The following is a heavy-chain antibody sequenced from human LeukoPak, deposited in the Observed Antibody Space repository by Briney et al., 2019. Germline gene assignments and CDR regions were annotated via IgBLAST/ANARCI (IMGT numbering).Heavy chain of an antibody. J-gene: IGHJ4*02. V-gene: IGHV3-48*01. Sequence: GGSLRISCAASGFTFSRYSMNWVRQAPGKGLEWVSYISDSSRTIYYADSVQGRFTISRDNAKNSLYLQMNSLRVEDTAIYYCAKAEPASGYDYWGQGTLVTVSS. D-gene: IGHD6-13*01. CDR2: ISDSSRTI. CDR3: AKAEPASGYDY. CDR1: GFTFSRYS.